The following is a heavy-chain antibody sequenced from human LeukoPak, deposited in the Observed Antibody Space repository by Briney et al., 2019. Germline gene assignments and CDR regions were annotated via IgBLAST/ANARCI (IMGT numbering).Heavy chain of an antibody. D-gene: IGHD2-2*01. J-gene: IGHJ5*02. V-gene: IGHV4-59*01. CDR1: DGSINTYY. CDR2: IYYSGST. CDR3: ARGRYQLSP. Sequence: SETLSLTCTVSDGSINTYYWSWIRQPPGKGLEWIGYIYYSGSTNYNPSLKSRVTISVDTSKNQFSLKLSSVTAADTAVYYCARGRYQLSPWGQGTLVAVSS.